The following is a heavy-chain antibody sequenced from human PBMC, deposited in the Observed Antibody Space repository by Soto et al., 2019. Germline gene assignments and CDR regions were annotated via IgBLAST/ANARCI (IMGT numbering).Heavy chain of an antibody. CDR1: GGSITSGDYY. V-gene: IGHV4-30-4*01. CDR3: DTDRRVSNSWSPGDYTNSGRDL. J-gene: IGHJ6*02. CDR2: IFYSGSP. Sequence: QLQLQESGPGLLKPSQTLSLTCTVSGGSITSGDYYWNWIRQPPGKGLEWIGYIFYSGSPNYNPSLRSRVNISLDRSKNQISLKVNSVTAADAAIYSCDTDRRVSNSWSPGDYTNSGRDLRGHGTTVTVS. D-gene: IGHD6-13*01.